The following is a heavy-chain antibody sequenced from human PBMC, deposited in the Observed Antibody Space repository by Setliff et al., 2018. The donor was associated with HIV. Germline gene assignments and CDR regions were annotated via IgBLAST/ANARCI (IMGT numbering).Heavy chain of an antibody. CDR2: INGDSGRT. CDR1: GFTFSSYA. Sequence: GGSLRLSCTTSGFTFSSYAFSWVRQAPGKGLEWVSAINGDSGRTYYADFAKGRFTISSDTSKSTLSLQMETLRADDTAIYYCAKGLYYYDDSGYWRTEYFQHWGQGTLVTVSS. J-gene: IGHJ1*01. CDR3: AKGLYYYDDSGYWRTEYFQH. V-gene: IGHV3-23*01. D-gene: IGHD3-22*01.